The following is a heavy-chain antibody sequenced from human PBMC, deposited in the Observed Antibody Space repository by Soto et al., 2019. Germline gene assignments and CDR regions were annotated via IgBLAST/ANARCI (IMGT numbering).Heavy chain of an antibody. CDR3: AKDLVANYYDSSGFFDY. V-gene: IGHV3-23*01. J-gene: IGHJ4*02. Sequence: GGSLRLSCAASGFTFSSYAMSWVRQAPGKGLEWVSAISGSGGSTYYADSVKGRFTISRDNSKNTLYLQMNSLRAEDTAVYYCAKDLVANYYDSSGFFDYCGQGTLVTVSS. CDR2: ISGSGGST. CDR1: GFTFSSYA. D-gene: IGHD3-22*01.